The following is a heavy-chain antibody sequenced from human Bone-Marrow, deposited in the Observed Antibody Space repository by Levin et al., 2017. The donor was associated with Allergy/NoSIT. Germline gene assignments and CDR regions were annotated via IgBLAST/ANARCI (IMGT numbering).Heavy chain of an antibody. J-gene: IGHJ6*02. CDR2: IYYSGST. V-gene: IGHV4-39*07. CDR3: ARDKGPYSSSSATRYYYYYYGMDV. D-gene: IGHD6-6*01. CDR1: GGSISSSSYY. Sequence: SETLSLTCTVSGGSISSSSYYWGWIRQPPGKGLEWIGSIYYSGSTYYNPSLKSRVTISVDTSKNQFSLKLSSVTAADTAVYYCARDKGPYSSSSATRYYYYYYGMDVWGQGTTVTVSS.